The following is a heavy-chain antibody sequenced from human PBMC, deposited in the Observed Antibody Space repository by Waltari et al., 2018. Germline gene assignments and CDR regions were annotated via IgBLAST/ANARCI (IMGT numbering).Heavy chain of an antibody. CDR2: IRYDGSNK. J-gene: IGHJ4*02. CDR3: AKDPGD. Sequence: QVQLVESGGGVVQPGGSLRLSCAAAGLTFSSYGMHWVRQAPGKGLEWVAFIRYDGSNKYYADSVKGRFTISRDNSKNTLYLQMNSLRAEDTAVYYCAKDPGDWGQGTLVTVSS. CDR1: GLTFSSYG. V-gene: IGHV3-30*02.